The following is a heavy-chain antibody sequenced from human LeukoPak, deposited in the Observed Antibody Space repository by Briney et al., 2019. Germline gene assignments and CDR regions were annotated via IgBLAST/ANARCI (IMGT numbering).Heavy chain of an antibody. CDR2: ITVMSSTA. J-gene: IGHJ5*01. V-gene: IGHV1-69*05. Sequence: SVKVSCKASGGTFSSYAIAWVRQAPGQGLEWMGGITVMSSTANYAQKFQDRVTITTDESTRTSYMEVSSLRSEDTAVYFCATKLRGYSFGYDSWGQGTLVTVSS. CDR1: GGTFSSYA. D-gene: IGHD5-12*01. CDR3: ATKLRGYSFGYDS.